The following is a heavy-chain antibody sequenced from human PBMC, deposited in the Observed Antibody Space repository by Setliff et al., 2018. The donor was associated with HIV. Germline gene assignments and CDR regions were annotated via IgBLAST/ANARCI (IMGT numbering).Heavy chain of an antibody. CDR1: GGTFRSYA. CDR3: ARAGYDILTGYFNWFDP. V-gene: IGHV1-69*10. J-gene: IGHJ5*02. CDR2: IIPILGIA. Sequence: SVKVSCKASGGTFRSYAISWVRQAPGQGLEWMGGIIPILGIANYAQKFQGRVTITADKSTSTAYMELSSLRSEDTAVYYCARAGYDILTGYFNWFDPWGQGTLVTVSS. D-gene: IGHD3-9*01.